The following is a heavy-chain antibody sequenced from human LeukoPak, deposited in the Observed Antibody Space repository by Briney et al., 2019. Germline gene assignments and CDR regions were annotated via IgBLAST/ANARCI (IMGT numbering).Heavy chain of an antibody. CDR3: ARRIRGWLQSVPFDY. J-gene: IGHJ4*02. CDR2: INHSGST. V-gene: IGHV4-34*01. CDR1: GGSFSGYY. Sequence: SETLSLTCAVYGGSFSGYYWSWIRQPPGKGLEWIGEINHSGSTNYNPSLKSRVTISVDTSKNQFSLKLSSVTAADTAVYYCARRIRGWLQSVPFDYWGQGTLVTVSS. D-gene: IGHD5-24*01.